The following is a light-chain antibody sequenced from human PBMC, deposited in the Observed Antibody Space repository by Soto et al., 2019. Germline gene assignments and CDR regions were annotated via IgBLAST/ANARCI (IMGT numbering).Light chain of an antibody. CDR2: AAS. CDR1: QSISNY. V-gene: IGKV1-39*01. Sequence: DIQMTQSPFSLSAPVGDRVTITCRASQSISNYLNWYQQKQGKAPKLLIYAASTLQSGVPSRFSGGGSGTDFTLTISSLQPEDSATYYCQQSYGTPVIFGQGTRLDI. CDR3: QQSYGTPVI. J-gene: IGKJ5*01.